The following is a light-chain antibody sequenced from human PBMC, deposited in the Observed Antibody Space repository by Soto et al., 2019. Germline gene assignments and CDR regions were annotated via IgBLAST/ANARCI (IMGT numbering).Light chain of an antibody. CDR3: SSFTSRFTFV. J-gene: IGLJ1*01. Sequence: QSVLTQPASVSGSPGQSITISCTGTRSDVGAYNYVCWYQQHSCKATKLMISEVTNRHSRRSDRFSFSNSCNTASLTISGLQAEDEDDYYCSSFTSRFTFVFGTGTKV. CDR1: RSDVGAYNY. CDR2: EVT. V-gene: IGLV2-14*01.